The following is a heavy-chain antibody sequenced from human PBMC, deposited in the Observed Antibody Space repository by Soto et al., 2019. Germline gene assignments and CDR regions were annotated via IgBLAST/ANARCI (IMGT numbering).Heavy chain of an antibody. J-gene: IGHJ4*02. CDR2: INHSGST. Sequence: PSETLSLTCAVYGGSFSGYYWSWIRQPPGKGLEWIGEINHSGSTNYNPSLKSRVTISVDTSKNQFSLKLSSVTAADTAVYYCAREDSSGYSSDYWAQGTLVTVFS. V-gene: IGHV4-34*01. CDR1: GGSFSGYY. D-gene: IGHD3-22*01. CDR3: AREDSSGYSSDY.